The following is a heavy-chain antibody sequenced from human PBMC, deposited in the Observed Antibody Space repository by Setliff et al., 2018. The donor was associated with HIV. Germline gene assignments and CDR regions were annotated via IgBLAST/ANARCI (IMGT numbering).Heavy chain of an antibody. Sequence: GGSLRLSCAASGFTFSSYWMHWVRQAPGKGLVWVSRIKTDGSNKYYADSVRGRFTISRDNARNSLYLQMNSLRAEDTAVYYCARVGDFWSGLGMDVWGKGTTVTVSS. CDR3: ARVGDFWSGLGMDV. J-gene: IGHJ6*04. CDR1: GFTFSSYW. CDR2: IKTDGSNK. D-gene: IGHD3-3*01. V-gene: IGHV3-74*01.